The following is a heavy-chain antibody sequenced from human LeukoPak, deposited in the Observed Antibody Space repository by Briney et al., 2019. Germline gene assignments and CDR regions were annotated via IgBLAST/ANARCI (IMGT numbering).Heavy chain of an antibody. J-gene: IGHJ6*03. CDR2: INHSGST. D-gene: IGHD2-2*02. V-gene: IGHV4-34*01. Sequence: SETLSLTCAVYGGSFSGYYWSWIRQPPGKGLEWIGEINHSGSTNYNPSLKSRVTISVDTSKNQFSLKLSSVTAADTAVYYCARDRVVVPAAIGAYYYYYYMDVWGKGTTVTVSS. CDR1: GGSFSGYY. CDR3: ARDRVVVPAAIGAYYYYYYMDV.